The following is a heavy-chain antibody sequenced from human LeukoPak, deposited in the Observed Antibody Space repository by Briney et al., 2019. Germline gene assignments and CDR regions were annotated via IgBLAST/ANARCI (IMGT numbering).Heavy chain of an antibody. CDR1: GFTFSSYG. D-gene: IGHD5-24*01. J-gene: IGHJ4*02. CDR2: IRYDGSNK. Sequence: PGGSLRLSCAASGFTFSSYGMHWVRQAPGKGLEWVAFIRYDGSNKYYADSVKGRFTISRDNSKNTLYLQMNSMRAEDTAVYYCAKRSGKRATGNFDYWGQGTLVTVSS. CDR3: AKRSGKRATGNFDY. V-gene: IGHV3-30*02.